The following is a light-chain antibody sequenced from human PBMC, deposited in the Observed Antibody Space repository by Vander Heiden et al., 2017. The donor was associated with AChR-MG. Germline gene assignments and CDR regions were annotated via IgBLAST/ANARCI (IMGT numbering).Light chain of an antibody. CDR2: DVT. CDR3: SSYTSTRTSVV. CDR1: SSDVGGYDY. Sequence: QSALTQPASVSGSPGQSITISCTGTSSDVGGYDYVSWYQQHPGKAPKLMIYDVTKRPPGVSDRFSGSKSGNTASLTISGLQVEDEADYYCSSYTSTRTSVVFGGGTKL. J-gene: IGLJ2*01. V-gene: IGLV2-14*01.